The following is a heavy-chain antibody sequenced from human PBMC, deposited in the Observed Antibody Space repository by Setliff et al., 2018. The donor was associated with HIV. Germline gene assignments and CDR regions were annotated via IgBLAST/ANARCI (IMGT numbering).Heavy chain of an antibody. CDR1: GFTFTGYY. V-gene: IGHV1-2*02. CDR3: ARDLGYSSSSGWFDP. Sequence: GASVKVSSKASGFTFTGYYIHWVRQAPGQGLEWMGWITPNSGGTNYAQKFQGRVTMTRDTSISTAYMELSRLRSDDTAVYYCARDLGYSSSSGWFDPWGQGTLVTVSS. D-gene: IGHD6-6*01. J-gene: IGHJ5*02. CDR2: ITPNSGGT.